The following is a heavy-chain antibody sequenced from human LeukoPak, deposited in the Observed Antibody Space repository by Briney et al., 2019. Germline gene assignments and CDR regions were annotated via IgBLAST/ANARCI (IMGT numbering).Heavy chain of an antibody. V-gene: IGHV3-53*01. CDR2: ICTGGNT. J-gene: IGHJ4*02. CDR1: GFTVDSNY. CDR3: AREPGTDYRKYYFDY. Sequence: GGSLRLSCAASGFTVDSNYLSWVRQAPGKGLEWVSTICTGGNTYYADSVKGRFTISRDNSKNTVYLQMDSLRAEDTAVYYCAREPGTDYRKYYFDYWGQGTLVTVSS. D-gene: IGHD3/OR15-3a*01.